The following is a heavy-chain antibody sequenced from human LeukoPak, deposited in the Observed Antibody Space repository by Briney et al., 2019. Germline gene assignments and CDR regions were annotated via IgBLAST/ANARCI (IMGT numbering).Heavy chain of an antibody. CDR3: ATFPAEYYFYGMDV. CDR2: ISSNGGST. J-gene: IGHJ6*02. V-gene: IGHV3-64*01. Sequence: GGSLILSCAASRFTLSSYALHWVRQAPGKGLEYVSGISSNGGSTFYAISVKGRFTISRDNSKNTLYLQMGSLRPEDMAVYYCATFPAEYYFYGMDVWGQGTTVTVSS. CDR1: RFTLSSYA. D-gene: IGHD2-2*01.